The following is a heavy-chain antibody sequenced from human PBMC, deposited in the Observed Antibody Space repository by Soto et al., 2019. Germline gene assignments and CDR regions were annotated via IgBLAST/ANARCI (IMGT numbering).Heavy chain of an antibody. J-gene: IGHJ6*02. CDR2: IIPISGTT. CDR1: GGTFSTHA. D-gene: IGHD2-15*01. V-gene: IGHV1-69*13. Sequence: VXVSGKASGGTFSTHAMIWVLHAPGHGLEWMGGIIPISGTTYYTQNFQGRFTITADEPTSTAFMELSSLKSDDTAVFYCARGYCSGGNCYSGMDAWGQGTMVTVSS. CDR3: ARGYCSGGNCYSGMDA.